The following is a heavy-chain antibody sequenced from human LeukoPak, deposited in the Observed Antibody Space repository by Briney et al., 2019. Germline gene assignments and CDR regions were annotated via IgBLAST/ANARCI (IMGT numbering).Heavy chain of an antibody. CDR3: ARDRMVRGVISAYYYYMDV. J-gene: IGHJ6*03. CDR2: INHSGST. V-gene: IGHV4-34*01. CDR1: GGSFSGYY. Sequence: SETPSLACAVYGGSFSGYYWSWIRQPPGKGLEWIGEINHSGSTNYNPSLKSRVTISVDTSKNQFSLKLSSVTAADTAVYYCARDRMVRGVISAYYYYMDVWGKGTTVTVSS. D-gene: IGHD3-10*01.